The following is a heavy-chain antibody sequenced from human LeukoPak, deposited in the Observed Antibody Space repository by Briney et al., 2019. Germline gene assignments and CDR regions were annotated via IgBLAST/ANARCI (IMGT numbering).Heavy chain of an antibody. V-gene: IGHV4-59*01. CDR3: ASVLGRNWFDP. Sequence: SETLSLTCTVSGGSISSYYWSWIRQPPGKGLEWIGYIYYSGSTNYNPSLKSRVTISVDTSKNQFSLRLSSVTAADTAVYYCASVLGRNWFDPWGQGTLVTVSS. CDR1: GGSISSYY. CDR2: IYYSGST. D-gene: IGHD1-1*01. J-gene: IGHJ5*02.